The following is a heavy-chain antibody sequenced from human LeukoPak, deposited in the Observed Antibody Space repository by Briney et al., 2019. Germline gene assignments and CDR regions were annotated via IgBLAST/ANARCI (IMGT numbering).Heavy chain of an antibody. CDR1: GFTFSSYS. J-gene: IGHJ1*01. D-gene: IGHD1-26*01. CDR3: AREVVGATATEYFQH. CDR2: ISSSSSTI. V-gene: IGHV3-48*01. Sequence: GGSLRLSCAASGFTFSSYSMNWVRQAPGKGLEWVSYISSSSSTIYYADSVKGRFTISRDNAKNSLSLQMNSLRAEDTAVYYCAREVVGATATEYFQHWGQGTLVTVSS.